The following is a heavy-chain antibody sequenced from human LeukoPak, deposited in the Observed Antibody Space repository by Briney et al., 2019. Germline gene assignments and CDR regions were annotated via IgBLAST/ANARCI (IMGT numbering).Heavy chain of an antibody. CDR2: IYPGDSDT. CDR1: GYSFTSYW. Sequence: GESLKISCKGSGYSFTSYWIGWVRQMPGKGLEWMGIIYPGDSDTRYSPSFQGQVTISADKSISTAYLQWSSLKASDTAMYYCARRLNTYYYDSSGLWTDAFDIWGQGTMVTVSS. V-gene: IGHV5-51*01. J-gene: IGHJ3*02. CDR3: ARRLNTYYYDSSGLWTDAFDI. D-gene: IGHD3-22*01.